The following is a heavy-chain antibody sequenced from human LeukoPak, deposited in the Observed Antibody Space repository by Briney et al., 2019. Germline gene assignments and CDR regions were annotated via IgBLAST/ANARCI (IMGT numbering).Heavy chain of an antibody. V-gene: IGHV1-18*01. CDR2: ISAYNGNT. CDR3: ASWSSDIVAHNGFDY. D-gene: IGHD5-12*01. CDR1: GYTFTSYG. Sequence: AASVKVSCKASGYTFTSYGISWVRQAPGQGLEWMGWISAYNGNTNYAQKLQGRVTMTTDTSTSTAYMELRSLRSDDTAVYYCASWSSDIVAHNGFDYWGQGTLVTVSS. J-gene: IGHJ4*02.